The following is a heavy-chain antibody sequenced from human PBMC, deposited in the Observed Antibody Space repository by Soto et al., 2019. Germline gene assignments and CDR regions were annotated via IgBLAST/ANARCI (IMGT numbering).Heavy chain of an antibody. J-gene: IGHJ5*02. V-gene: IGHV3-23*01. CDR1: GFTFDSCV. CDR3: AKNQGVELVPLATVDWFDP. Sequence: PGGSLRLSCAASGFTFDSCVMSWVRQAPGKGLEWLSLISGSGRYTDYADSVKGRFTISRDNSKNTLYLQMNSLRVEDTAVYHCAKNQGVELVPLATVDWFDPWGQGSVVTVSS. CDR2: ISGSGRYT. D-gene: IGHD1-26*01.